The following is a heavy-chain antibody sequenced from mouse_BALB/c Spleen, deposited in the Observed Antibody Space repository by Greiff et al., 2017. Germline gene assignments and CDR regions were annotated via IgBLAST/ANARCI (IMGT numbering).Heavy chain of an antibody. CDR3: ASDMITTWFAY. J-gene: IGHJ3*01. Sequence: VQLKESGPGLVKPSQSLSLTCSVTGYSITSGYYWNWIRQFPGNKLEWMGYISYDGSNNYNPSLKNRISITRDTSKNQFFLKLNSVTTEDTATYYCASDMITTWFAYWGQGTLVTVSA. CDR2: ISYDGSN. CDR1: GYSITSGYY. V-gene: IGHV3-6*02. D-gene: IGHD2-4*01.